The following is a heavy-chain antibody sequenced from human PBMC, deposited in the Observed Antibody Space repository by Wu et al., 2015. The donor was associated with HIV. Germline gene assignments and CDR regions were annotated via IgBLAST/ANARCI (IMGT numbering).Heavy chain of an antibody. CDR2: VIPMIGTV. D-gene: IGHD3-9*01. CDR1: GGTFRRYA. CDR3: ARDLWDFDVLTGYPRNGAFDL. Sequence: QVQMEQSGAEVKKPGSSVKVSCKSSGGTFRRYAINWVRQAPGQGLEWMGGVIPMIGTVNYAQKFQGRVKMTRDESETTAYMELSSLRSDDTAVYFCARDLWDFDVLTGYPRNGAFDLWGQGTMVSVSS. J-gene: IGHJ3*01. V-gene: IGHV1-69*05.